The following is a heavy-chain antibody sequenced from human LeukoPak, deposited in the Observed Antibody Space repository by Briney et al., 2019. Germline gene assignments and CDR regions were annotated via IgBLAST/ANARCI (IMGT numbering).Heavy chain of an antibody. Sequence: PGGSLRLSCEASGFTFSNFAMTWVRQAPGQGLEWVSGISNSGGTAYYADSVKGRVTISRDNSKNTLFLQLNSLSADDAAIYYCAKDRGGSSVFSLDSWGQGTLVTVSS. D-gene: IGHD1-26*01. V-gene: IGHV3-23*01. CDR3: AKDRGGSSVFSLDS. CDR2: ISNSGGTA. J-gene: IGHJ4*02. CDR1: GFTFSNFA.